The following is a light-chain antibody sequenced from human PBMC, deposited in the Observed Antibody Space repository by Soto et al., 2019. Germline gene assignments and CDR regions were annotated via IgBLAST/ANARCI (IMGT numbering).Light chain of an antibody. J-gene: IGKJ1*01. CDR1: QSVSSNY. Sequence: EIVLTQSPGTLSLSPGERATLSCRASQSVSSNYVAWYQQKFGQAPRLLIYDASSRATGVPDRLSGSGSGTDFSLTISRLEPEDFAVYYCLQYGSPPRTFGQGTTVEFK. CDR3: LQYGSPPRT. CDR2: DAS. V-gene: IGKV3-20*01.